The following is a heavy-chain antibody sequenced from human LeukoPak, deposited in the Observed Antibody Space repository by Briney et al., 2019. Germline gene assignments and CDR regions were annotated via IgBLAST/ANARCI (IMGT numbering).Heavy chain of an antibody. Sequence: SETLSLTCTVSGGSISSYYWSWIRRPPGKGLEWIGYIYYSGSTNYNPSLKSRVTISVDTSKNQFSLKLSSVTAADTAVYYCARGHRYCSSTSRYYRFDPWGQGTLVTVSS. CDR1: GGSISSYY. CDR3: ARGHRYCSSTSRYYRFDP. V-gene: IGHV4-59*01. CDR2: IYYSGST. J-gene: IGHJ5*02. D-gene: IGHD2-2*01.